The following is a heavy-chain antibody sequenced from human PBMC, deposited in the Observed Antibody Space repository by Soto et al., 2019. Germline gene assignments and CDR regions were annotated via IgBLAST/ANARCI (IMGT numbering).Heavy chain of an antibody. Sequence: PSETLSLTCTVSGGSISGAGNYWSWIRQHPGKGLEWIGYIYYSGSTYYNPSLKSRVTISVDTSKNQFSLKLSSVTAADTAVYYCARVFHDSSGYHGFDNWGQGTLVTVSS. J-gene: IGHJ4*02. CDR2: IYYSGST. CDR1: GGSISGAGNY. V-gene: IGHV4-31*03. D-gene: IGHD3-22*01. CDR3: ARVFHDSSGYHGFDN.